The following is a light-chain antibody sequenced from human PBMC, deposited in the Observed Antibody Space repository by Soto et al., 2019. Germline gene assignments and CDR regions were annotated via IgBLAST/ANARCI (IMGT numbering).Light chain of an antibody. J-gene: IGKJ1*01. CDR2: GTS. Sequence: EIVLTQSPGTLSLSPGDRATLSCRASQSLSVSYMAWYQQRPGQAPRLLIYGTSTRAAGVPDRFSGSGSGTDFTLAFSRLEPEDFAVYYCHQFGDSPQTFGQGTTVEI. CDR1: QSLSVSY. V-gene: IGKV3-20*01. CDR3: HQFGDSPQT.